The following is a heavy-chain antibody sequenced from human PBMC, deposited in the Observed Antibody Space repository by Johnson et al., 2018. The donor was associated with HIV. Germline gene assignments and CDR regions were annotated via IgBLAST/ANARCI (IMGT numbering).Heavy chain of an antibody. D-gene: IGHD3-3*01. Sequence: QVQLVESGGGVVQPGRSLRLSCAASGFTFSSYAMHWVRQAPGKGLEWVAVISYDGSNKYYADSVKGRFTISRDNSKNTLYLQMNSQRAEDTAVYYCARDGGINYFGVVTPEAFDIWGQGTMVTVSS. V-gene: IGHV3-30-3*01. J-gene: IGHJ3*02. CDR2: ISYDGSNK. CDR3: ARDGGINYFGVVTPEAFDI. CDR1: GFTFSSYA.